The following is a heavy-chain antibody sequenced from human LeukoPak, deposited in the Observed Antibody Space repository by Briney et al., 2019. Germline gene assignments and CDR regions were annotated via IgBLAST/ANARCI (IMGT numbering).Heavy chain of an antibody. V-gene: IGHV3-73*01. J-gene: IGHJ6*03. Sequence: GGSLRLSCAASGFTFSGSAMHWVRQASGKGLEWVGHIRSKGNNYATAYAASVKGRFTISRDDSKNTAYLQMDSLKTEDTAVYYCTRHWEDSSGRENYYYYYMDVWGKGTTVTVSS. CDR1: GFTFSGSA. CDR3: TRHWEDSSGRENYYYYYMDV. D-gene: IGHD6-19*01. CDR2: IRSKGNNYAT.